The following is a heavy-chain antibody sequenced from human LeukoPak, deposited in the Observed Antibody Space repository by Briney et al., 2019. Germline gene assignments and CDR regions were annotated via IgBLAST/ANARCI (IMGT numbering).Heavy chain of an antibody. CDR2: IYTSGST. J-gene: IGHJ4*02. CDR1: GGSISSGSYY. CDR3: ARAFRGIDY. V-gene: IGHV4-61*02. Sequence: PSQTLSLTCTVSGGSISSGSYYWSWIRQPAGKGLEWIGRIYTSGSTNYNPSLKSRVTISVDTSKNQFSLKLSSVTAADTAVYFCARAFRGIDYWGQGTLVTVSS. D-gene: IGHD3-16*01.